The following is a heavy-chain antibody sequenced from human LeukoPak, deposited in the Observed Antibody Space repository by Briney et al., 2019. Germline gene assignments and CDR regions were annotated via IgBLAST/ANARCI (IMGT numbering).Heavy chain of an antibody. Sequence: SETLSLTCTVSGGSISSYYWSWIRQPPGKGLEWIGSIYYSGSTYYNPSLKSRVTISVDTSKNQFSLKLSSVTAADTAVYYCARDNYFVVGGGFDYWGQGTLVTVSS. J-gene: IGHJ4*02. CDR2: IYYSGST. V-gene: IGHV4-39*07. CDR1: GGSISSYY. D-gene: IGHD1-26*01. CDR3: ARDNYFVVGGGFDY.